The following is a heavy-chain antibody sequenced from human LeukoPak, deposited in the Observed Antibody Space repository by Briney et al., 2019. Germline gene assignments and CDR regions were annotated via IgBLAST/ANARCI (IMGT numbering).Heavy chain of an antibody. Sequence: PGGSLRLSCAAPGFTFSSYGMHWVRQAPGKGLEWVAFIRYDGSNKYYADSVKGRFTISRDNSKNTLYLQMNSLRAEDTAVYYCAKSNGDTPRGKGHAFDIWSQGTMVTVSS. D-gene: IGHD3-16*01. J-gene: IGHJ3*02. CDR1: GFTFSSYG. V-gene: IGHV3-30*02. CDR2: IRYDGSNK. CDR3: AKSNGDTPRGKGHAFDI.